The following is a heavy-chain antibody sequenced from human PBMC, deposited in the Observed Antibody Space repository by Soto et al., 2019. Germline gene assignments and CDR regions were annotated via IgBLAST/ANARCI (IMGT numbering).Heavy chain of an antibody. Sequence: QMQLVQSGGGLVKPGGSLTLSCKASGFTFSDYYMIWVRQTPGKGLEWLSYISDSGSTIYYADSVRARFTIFRENAANSVYLQLDGLTDGDTAFYYCARGGSGWTRWGWLGTWGQGSLVTVSS. CDR3: ARGGSGWTRWGWLGT. V-gene: IGHV3-11*01. CDR1: GFTFSDYY. J-gene: IGHJ5*02. D-gene: IGHD6-25*01. CDR2: ISDSGSTI.